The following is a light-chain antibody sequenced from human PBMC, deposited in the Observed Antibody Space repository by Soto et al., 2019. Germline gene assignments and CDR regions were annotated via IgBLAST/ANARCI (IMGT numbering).Light chain of an antibody. Sequence: QLVLTQSSSASASLGSSVKLTCTLSSGHSSYIIAWHQQQPGKAPRYLMKLEGSGSYNKGSGVPDRFSGSSSGADRYLTISNRLFEDEADYYCETWERNTLEFGGGTKVTV. CDR2: LEGSGSY. J-gene: IGLJ3*02. V-gene: IGLV4-60*02. CDR1: SGHSSYI. CDR3: ETWERNTLE.